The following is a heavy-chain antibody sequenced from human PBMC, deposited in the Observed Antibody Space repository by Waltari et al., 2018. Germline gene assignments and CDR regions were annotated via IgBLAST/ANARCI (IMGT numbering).Heavy chain of an antibody. D-gene: IGHD3-22*01. J-gene: IGHJ3*02. CDR2: ISSTGTLV. V-gene: IGHV3-48*03. CDR3: ARESGYYNAFDI. CDR1: GLTSRAYE. Sequence: EVQLVESGGGLVQPGGSLRLSRAASGLTSRAYEMNWVRQAPGKGLEWVSYISSTGTLVYYADSVKGRFTISRDNAKNSLYLQMNSLRVEDTAVYYCARESGYYNAFDIWGQGTMVTVSS.